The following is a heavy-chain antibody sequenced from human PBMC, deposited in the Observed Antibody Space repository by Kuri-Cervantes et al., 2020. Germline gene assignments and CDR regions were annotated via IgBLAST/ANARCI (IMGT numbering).Heavy chain of an antibody. J-gene: IGHJ4*02. CDR1: GFTFSSYA. CDR3: ARDKRSSWRESSGWYFDY. CDR2: VSYDGINK. D-gene: IGHD6-19*01. Sequence: GESLKISCAASGFTFSSYAMHWVRQAPGKGLEWVAVVSYDGINKYYADSVKGRFTISRDNSKNTLYLQMNSLRSEDTAVYYCARDKRSSWRESSGWYFDYWGQGTLVTVSS. V-gene: IGHV3-30*03.